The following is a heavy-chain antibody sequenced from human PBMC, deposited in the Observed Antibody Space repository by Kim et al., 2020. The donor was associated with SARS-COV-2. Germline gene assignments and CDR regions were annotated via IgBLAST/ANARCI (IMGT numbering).Heavy chain of an antibody. CDR2: ISGSGGST. D-gene: IGHD3-9*01. J-gene: IGHJ3*02. CDR1: GFTFSSYA. CDR3: AKEEDILTGYYRGGAGSGAFDI. Sequence: GGSLRLSCAASGFTFSSYAMSWVRQAPGKGLEWVSGISGSGGSTYYADSVKGRFTISRDNSKNQLYLQMNSLRAEDRAVYYCAKEEDILTGYYRGGAGSGAFDISGQGTMVTVSS. V-gene: IGHV3-23*01.